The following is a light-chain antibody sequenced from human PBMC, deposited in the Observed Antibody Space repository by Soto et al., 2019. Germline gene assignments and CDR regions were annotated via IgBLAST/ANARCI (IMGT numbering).Light chain of an antibody. J-gene: IGKJ2*01. CDR1: QIISSY. CDR2: AAT. V-gene: IGKV1-39*01. CDR3: KQSYSTHMYT. Sequence: DTQITQSPSSLSAFVRDRVTITCRASQIISSYLNCYQQKLGKASKFLIYAATSLQSGVPSMFSASGSVTDFSLTISSLQAEDFANYYCKQSYSTHMYTFCQGTNLEIK.